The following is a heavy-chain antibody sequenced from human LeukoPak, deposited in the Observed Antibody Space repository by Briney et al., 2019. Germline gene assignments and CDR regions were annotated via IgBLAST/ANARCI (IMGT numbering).Heavy chain of an antibody. CDR2: IKSKTDGGTT. CDR3: TTVLGYSSSWYSYYYYMDV. CDR1: GFTFGNAW. J-gene: IGHJ6*03. Sequence: PGGSLRLSCAASGFTFGNAWMSWVRQAPGKGLEWVGRIKSKTDGGTTDYAAPVKGRFTISRDDSKNTLYLQMNSLKTEDTAVYYCTTVLGYSSSWYSYYYYMDVWGKGTTVTVSS. V-gene: IGHV3-15*01. D-gene: IGHD6-13*01.